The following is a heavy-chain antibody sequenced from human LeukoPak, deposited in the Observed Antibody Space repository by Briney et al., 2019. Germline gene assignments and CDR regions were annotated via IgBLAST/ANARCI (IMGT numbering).Heavy chain of an antibody. CDR3: AKCRSVAGPDFDY. Sequence: GGSLRLSRAASGFTFSSYAMSWVRQVPGKGLEWVSVISGSGDNTYYADSVKGRFTISRDNSKNTLYLQMNSLRAEDTAVYYCAKCRSVAGPDFDYWGQGTLVTVSS. CDR2: ISGSGDNT. D-gene: IGHD6-19*01. J-gene: IGHJ4*02. V-gene: IGHV3-23*01. CDR1: GFTFSSYA.